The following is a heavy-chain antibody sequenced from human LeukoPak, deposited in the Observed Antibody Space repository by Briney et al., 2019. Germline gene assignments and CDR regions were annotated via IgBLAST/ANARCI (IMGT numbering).Heavy chain of an antibody. D-gene: IGHD3-22*01. Sequence: GGSLRLSCAASGFTFSSYEMNSVRQAPGKGLEWVSYISSSGSTIYYADSVKGRFTISRDNAKNSLYLQMNSLRAEDTAVYYCARCRMDYYDSSGYYWGQGTLVTVSS. J-gene: IGHJ4*02. CDR2: ISSSGSTI. V-gene: IGHV3-48*03. CDR1: GFTFSSYE. CDR3: ARCRMDYYDSSGYY.